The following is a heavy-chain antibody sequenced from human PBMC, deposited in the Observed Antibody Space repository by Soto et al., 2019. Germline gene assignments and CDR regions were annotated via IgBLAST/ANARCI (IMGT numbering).Heavy chain of an antibody. Sequence: ASVKVSCKASGYTFTGYAMHWVRQAPGQRLEWMGWINAGNGNTKYLQKFQGRVTITRDTSASTAYTELSSLRSEDTAVYYCARAVAVAADFDYWGQGTLVTVSS. V-gene: IGHV1-3*01. J-gene: IGHJ4*02. D-gene: IGHD6-19*01. CDR2: INAGNGNT. CDR3: ARAVAVAADFDY. CDR1: GYTFTGYA.